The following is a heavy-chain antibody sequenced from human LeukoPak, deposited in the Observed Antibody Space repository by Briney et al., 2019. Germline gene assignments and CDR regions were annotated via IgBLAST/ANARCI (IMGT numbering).Heavy chain of an antibody. D-gene: IGHD3-3*01. V-gene: IGHV1-69*13. CDR1: GGTFSSYA. CDR2: VIPIFGTA. Sequence: GASVKVSCKASGGTFSSYAISWVRQAPGQGLEWMGGVIPIFGTANYAQKFQGRVTITADESTCTAYMELSSLRSEDTAVYYCAREPPPAYDFWSGFDYWGQGTLVTVSS. CDR3: AREPPPAYDFWSGFDY. J-gene: IGHJ4*02.